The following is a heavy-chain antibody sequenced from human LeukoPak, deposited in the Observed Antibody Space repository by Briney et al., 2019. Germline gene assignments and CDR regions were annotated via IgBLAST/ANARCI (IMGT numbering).Heavy chain of an antibody. D-gene: IGHD4/OR15-4a*01. CDR2: IYYTGNT. J-gene: IGHJ4*02. CDR1: GGSISSSSYY. Sequence: SETLSLTCTVSGGSISSSSYYWGWIRQPPGKGLEWIGSIYYTGNTYYNASLKSRVTISIDTSKNQISLRLTSVTAADTAMYYCARRAGAYSHPYDYWGQGTLVTVSS. V-gene: IGHV4-39*01. CDR3: ARRAGAYSHPYDY.